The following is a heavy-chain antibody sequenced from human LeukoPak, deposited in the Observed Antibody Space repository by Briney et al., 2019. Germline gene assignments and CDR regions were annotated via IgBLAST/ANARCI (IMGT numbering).Heavy chain of an antibody. CDR1: GGSISSSTYY. Sequence: SETLSLTCTVSGGSISSSTYYWGWIRQPPGKGLEWIGSFYYSGGTYYNPSLKSRVTISVDTSKNQFSLKLSSVTAADTAVYYCARESGYSYGTGFDYWGQGTLVTVSS. CDR3: ARESGYSYGTGFDY. V-gene: IGHV4-39*07. D-gene: IGHD5-18*01. J-gene: IGHJ4*02. CDR2: FYYSGGT.